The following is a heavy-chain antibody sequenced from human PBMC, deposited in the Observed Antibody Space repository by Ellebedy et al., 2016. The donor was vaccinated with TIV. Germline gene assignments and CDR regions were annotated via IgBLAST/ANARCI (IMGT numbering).Heavy chain of an antibody. Sequence: AASVKVSCKSSGYTFTSYGISWVRQAPGQGLVWIGWISAYNGNTNYAQKLQGRVTMTTDTSTSTAYMELSSLRSEDTAVYYCAATYDSSGYYYYYYGMDVWGQGTTVTVSS. CDR1: GYTFTSYG. D-gene: IGHD3-22*01. CDR3: AATYDSSGYYYYYYGMDV. CDR2: ISAYNGNT. V-gene: IGHV1-18*01. J-gene: IGHJ6*02.